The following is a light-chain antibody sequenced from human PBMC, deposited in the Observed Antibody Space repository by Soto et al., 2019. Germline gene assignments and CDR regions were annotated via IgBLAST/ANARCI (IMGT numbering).Light chain of an antibody. J-gene: IGKJ5*01. CDR3: QQYASSPIT. Sequence: ETVLTQSPATLSLSPGERATLSCGASQSVGRNYVAWYQQKPGLAPRLLIHTASIRATGIPDRFSGSWSGRDFTLTVSRLETEDFAVYYCQQYASSPITFGQGTRLEI. CDR1: QSVGRNY. CDR2: TAS. V-gene: IGKV3D-20*01.